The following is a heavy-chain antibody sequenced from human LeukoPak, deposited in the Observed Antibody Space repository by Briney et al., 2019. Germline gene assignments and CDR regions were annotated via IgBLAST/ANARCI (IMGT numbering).Heavy chain of an antibody. CDR3: ARRIAVAGTDYFDY. J-gene: IGHJ4*02. CDR2: IYPGDSDT. V-gene: IGHV5-51*01. CDR1: GYSFTSYW. Sequence: GESLKISCKGSGYSFTSYWIGGVRQMPGKGLEWMGIIYPGDSDTRYSPSFQGQVTISADKSISTAYVQWSSLKASDTAMYYCARRIAVAGTDYFDYWGQGTLVTVSS. D-gene: IGHD6-19*01.